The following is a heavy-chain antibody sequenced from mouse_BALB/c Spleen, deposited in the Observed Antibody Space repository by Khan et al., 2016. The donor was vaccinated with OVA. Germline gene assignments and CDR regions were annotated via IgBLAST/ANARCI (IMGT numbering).Heavy chain of an antibody. CDR2: IDPENGDT. D-gene: IGHD2-2*01. CDR1: GFNIKDYY. Sequence: VQLQQSGAELVRPGALVKLSCKASGFNIKDYYMHWVKQRPEQGLVWIGRIDPENGDTIYDPKFQGKASITSDTSSNTAYLQLSSLTSEDTAVYYCAREGYPPWFAYWGQGTLVTVSA. V-gene: IGHV14-1*02. CDR3: AREGYPPWFAY. J-gene: IGHJ3*01.